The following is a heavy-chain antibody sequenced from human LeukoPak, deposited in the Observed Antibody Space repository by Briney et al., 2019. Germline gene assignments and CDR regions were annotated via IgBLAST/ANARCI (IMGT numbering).Heavy chain of an antibody. CDR3: ARGTVRGDENDY. CDR2: INPNSGGT. D-gene: IGHD3-10*01. J-gene: IGHJ4*02. V-gene: IGHV1-2*02. CDR1: GYTFTGYY. Sequence: ASVKVSCKASGYTFTGYYMHWVRQAPGQGLEWMGWINPNSGGTNYAQKFQGRATMTRDTSISTAYMELSRLRSDDTAVYYCARGTVRGDENDYWGQGTLVTVAS.